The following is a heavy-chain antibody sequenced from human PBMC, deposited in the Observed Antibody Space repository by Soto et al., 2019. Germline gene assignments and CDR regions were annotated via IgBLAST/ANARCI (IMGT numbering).Heavy chain of an antibody. J-gene: IGHJ4*02. Sequence: QITLEESGPTLVKPTQTLTLTCSFSGFSLGDFGEGVGWVRQPPGEALEWLALIYWNHDERYNPSLKNRLTITKDTSKNQVVLTMTNMDPLDTATYHCAHERGCCGSRGVWGQGILVTVSS. CDR3: AHERGCCGSRGV. D-gene: IGHD2-21*01. CDR1: GFSLGDFGEG. V-gene: IGHV2-5*01. CDR2: IYWNHDE.